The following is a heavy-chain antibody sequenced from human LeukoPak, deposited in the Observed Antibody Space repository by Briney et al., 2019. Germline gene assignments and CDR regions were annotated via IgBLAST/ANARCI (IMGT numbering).Heavy chain of an antibody. V-gene: IGHV4-39*01. D-gene: IGHD3-3*01. CDR1: GASISDGHYY. J-gene: IGHJ5*02. CDR2: MYYSGAT. Sequence: SETLSLTCTVSGASISDGHYYWGWIRQTPGKGLEWIASMYYSGATYYHPSLKSRVTISVNTSTNQLSLKLSSVTAADTAVYYCARQSITPSDRLDPWGQGYLVIVSS. CDR3: ARQSITPSDRLDP.